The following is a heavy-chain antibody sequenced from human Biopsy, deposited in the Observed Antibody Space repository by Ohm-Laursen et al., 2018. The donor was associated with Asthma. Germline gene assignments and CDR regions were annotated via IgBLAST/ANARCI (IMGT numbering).Heavy chain of an antibody. D-gene: IGHD1-26*01. CDR1: GFTFSNYG. Sequence: SLRLSCAAPGFTFSNYGMHWVRQAPGEGLDWVAVISFDGSNKNYTDSVKGRFTISRDNSRNTLHLQMNSLRAEDTAVYYCAKDVFPGWELRRGPDYWGQGTLVTVSS. V-gene: IGHV3-30*18. CDR2: ISFDGSNK. J-gene: IGHJ4*02. CDR3: AKDVFPGWELRRGPDY.